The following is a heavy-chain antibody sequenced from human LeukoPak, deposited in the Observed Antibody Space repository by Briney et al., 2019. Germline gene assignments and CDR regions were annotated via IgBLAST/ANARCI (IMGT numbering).Heavy chain of an antibody. Sequence: PGGSLRLSCAASGFTFTTYAMSWVRQAPGKGLEWVSAISGRGGSTYYADSVKGRFTISRDNSKNTLYLQMNSLRAEDTAVYYCAKGGRYCSSTSCYASIDYWGQGTLVTVSS. V-gene: IGHV3-23*01. CDR2: ISGRGGST. J-gene: IGHJ4*02. CDR3: AKGGRYCSSTSCYASIDY. CDR1: GFTFTTYA. D-gene: IGHD2-2*01.